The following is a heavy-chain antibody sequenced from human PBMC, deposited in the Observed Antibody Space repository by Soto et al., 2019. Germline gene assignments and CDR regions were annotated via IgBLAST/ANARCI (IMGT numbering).Heavy chain of an antibody. Sequence: XGSLRLSCSASGVNFNSYTLNWVRQAPGKRLEWLSSISSSGYIFSTDSVRGRFTISRDNAKNSVYLQINSLRAEDTAVYFCARDCSGGSCYPGMDVWGQGPTVTVSS. CDR3: ARDCSGGSCYPGMDV. CDR2: ISSSGYI. D-gene: IGHD2-15*01. J-gene: IGHJ6*02. V-gene: IGHV3-21*01. CDR1: GVNFNSYT.